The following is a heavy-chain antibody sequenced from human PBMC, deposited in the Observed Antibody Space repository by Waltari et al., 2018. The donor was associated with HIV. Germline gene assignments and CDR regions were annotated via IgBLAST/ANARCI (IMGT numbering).Heavy chain of an antibody. V-gene: IGHV4-38-2*02. D-gene: IGHD6-19*01. CDR1: GYSISSGYY. CDR2: IYHSGSS. J-gene: IGHJ4*02. Sequence: QVQLQESGPGLVKPSETLSLTCSVSGYSISSGYYCGWLRQPPGKGLEWIGNIYHSGSSYYHPSLESRVTISVDTSKNQFSLKVSSMTAADTALYYCATIRAVAGSYYFDSWGQGILVTVSS. CDR3: ATIRAVAGSYYFDS.